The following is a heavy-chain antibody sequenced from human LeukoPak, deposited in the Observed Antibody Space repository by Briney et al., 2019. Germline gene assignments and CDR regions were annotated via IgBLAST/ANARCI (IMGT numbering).Heavy chain of an antibody. CDR2: ISWNSGSI. CDR3: AKDIRKVVVVVAATPGLLYYFDY. J-gene: IGHJ4*02. Sequence: GGSLRLSCAASGFTFDDYAMHWVRQAPGKGLEWVSGISWNSGSIGYADSVKGRFTISRDNAKNSLYLQMNSLRAEDTALYYCAKDIRKVVVVVAATPGLLYYFDYWGQGTLVTVSS. CDR1: GFTFDDYA. D-gene: IGHD2-15*01. V-gene: IGHV3-9*01.